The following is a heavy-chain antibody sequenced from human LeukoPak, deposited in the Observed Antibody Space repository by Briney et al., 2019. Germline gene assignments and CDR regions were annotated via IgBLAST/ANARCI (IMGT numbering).Heavy chain of an antibody. CDR3: AREMPYDSSDYNWFDP. J-gene: IGHJ5*02. CDR1: GFTVSSNY. CDR2: IYSGGST. V-gene: IGHV3-53*01. D-gene: IGHD3-22*01. Sequence: GGSLRLSCAASGFTVSSNYMSWVRQAPGKGLEWVSVIYSGGSTYYADSVKGRFTISRDNSKNTLYLQMNSLRAEDTAVYYCAREMPYDSSDYNWFDPWGQGTLVTVSS.